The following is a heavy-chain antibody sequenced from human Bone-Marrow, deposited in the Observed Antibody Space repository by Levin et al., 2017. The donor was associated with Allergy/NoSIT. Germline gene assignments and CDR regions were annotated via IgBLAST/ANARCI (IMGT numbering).Heavy chain of an antibody. CDR1: GDSMSSGGHY. CDR3: ARSGSGSNWFDS. Sequence: SQTLSLTCSVSGDSMSSGGHYWSWIRQRPGKGLEWIGYIYYSGSTNHNPSLKSRLTISVDTSKNEFSLKMASMSVADTAVYFCARSGSGSNWFDSWGQGTLVTVSS. D-gene: IGHD3-10*01. CDR2: IYYSGST. V-gene: IGHV4-31*03. J-gene: IGHJ5*01.